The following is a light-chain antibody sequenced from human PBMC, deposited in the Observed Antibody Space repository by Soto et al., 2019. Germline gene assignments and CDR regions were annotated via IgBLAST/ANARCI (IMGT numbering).Light chain of an antibody. CDR3: ETWDFNTRV. Sequence: QAVLTQSSSASASLGSSVKLTCTLSSGHSSYIIAWHQQQPGKAPRYLMKLEGSGIYNKGSGVPDRFSGSSSGADRYLTISILQFEDEADYYCETWDFNTRVFGGGTKLTVL. CDR2: LEGSGIY. J-gene: IGLJ3*02. CDR1: SGHSSYI. V-gene: IGLV4-60*02.